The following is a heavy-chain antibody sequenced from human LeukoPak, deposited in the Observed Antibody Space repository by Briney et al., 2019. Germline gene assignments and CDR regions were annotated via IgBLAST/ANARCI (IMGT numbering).Heavy chain of an antibody. D-gene: IGHD4-17*01. V-gene: IGHV3-74*01. CDR2: INGDGSST. Sequence: GGSLRLSCAASGFPFSSYWMHWVRQAPGKGLVWVSRINGDGSSTTYADSAKGRFTISRDNAKNTLYLRMNSLRAEDTAVYYCARGGYGDYLDYWGQGTLVSVSS. CDR1: GFPFSSYW. CDR3: ARGGYGDYLDY. J-gene: IGHJ4*02.